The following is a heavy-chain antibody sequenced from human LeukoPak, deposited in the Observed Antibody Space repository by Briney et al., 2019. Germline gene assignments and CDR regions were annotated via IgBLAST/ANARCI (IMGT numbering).Heavy chain of an antibody. D-gene: IGHD6-6*01. CDR2: INHSGST. CDR3: ARKGAARRSNWFDP. Sequence: PSETLSLTCTVSGGSISSSSYYWGWIRQPPGKGLEWIGEINHSGSTNYNPSLKSRVTISVDTSKNQFSLKLSSVTAADTAVYYCARKGAARRSNWFDPWGQGTLVTVSS. V-gene: IGHV4-39*07. J-gene: IGHJ5*02. CDR1: GGSISSSSYY.